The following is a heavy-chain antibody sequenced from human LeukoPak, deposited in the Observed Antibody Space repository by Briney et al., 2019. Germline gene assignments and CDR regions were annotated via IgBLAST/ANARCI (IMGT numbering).Heavy chain of an antibody. CDR3: ARDIGYSYGVDY. CDR2: IIPIFGTA. D-gene: IGHD5-18*01. V-gene: IGHV1-69*13. CDR1: GGTFSSYA. Sequence: ASVKVSCKASGGTFSSYAISWVRQAPGQGLEWMGGIIPIFGTANYAQKSQGRVTITADESTSTAYMELSSLRSEDTAVYYCARDIGYSYGVDYWGQGTLVTVSS. J-gene: IGHJ4*02.